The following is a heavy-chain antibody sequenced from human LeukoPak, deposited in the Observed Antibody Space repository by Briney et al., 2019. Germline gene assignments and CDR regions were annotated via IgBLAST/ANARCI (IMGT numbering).Heavy chain of an antibody. D-gene: IGHD6-19*01. Sequence: SETLSLTGTVSGGSISSYYWTWIRQPPGKGLEWIGYIYNSGSANYNPSLKSRVTISEDTSKNQFSLRLNSGTAADTAVYYCARGGWYFHYWGQGTLVTVSS. CDR2: IYNSGSA. J-gene: IGHJ4*02. CDR3: ARGGWYFHY. V-gene: IGHV4-59*01. CDR1: GGSISSYY.